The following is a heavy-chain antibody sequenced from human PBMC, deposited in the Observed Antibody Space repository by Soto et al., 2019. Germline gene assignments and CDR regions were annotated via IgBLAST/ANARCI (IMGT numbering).Heavy chain of an antibody. CDR3: ARSDFDWLSEARYYFDY. J-gene: IGHJ4*02. CDR1: GYTFTTYY. CDR2: INPSGGST. D-gene: IGHD3-9*01. V-gene: IGHV1-46*01. Sequence: QVQLVQSGAEVKKPGASVKVSCKAFGYTFTTYYIHWVRQAPGQGLEWMGIINPSGGSTTYAQSFKGRVTMTRDKSTSTVYMEMISLRSEDTAVYYCARSDFDWLSEARYYFDYWGQGTLITVSS.